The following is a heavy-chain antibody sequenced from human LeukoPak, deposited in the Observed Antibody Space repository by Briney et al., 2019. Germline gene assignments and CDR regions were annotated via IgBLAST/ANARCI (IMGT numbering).Heavy chain of an antibody. CDR3: ARTKDRYSSRWMGWFDP. Sequence: PSETLSLTCTVSGGSISRYYWSWIRQPPGKGLEWIGHIYYSGSTNYNPSLKSRVTISVDTSKNQFSLKLSSVTAADTAVYYCARTKDRYSSRWMGWFDPWGQGTLVTVSS. J-gene: IGHJ5*02. CDR2: IYYSGST. CDR1: GGSISRYY. V-gene: IGHV4-59*12. D-gene: IGHD6-19*01.